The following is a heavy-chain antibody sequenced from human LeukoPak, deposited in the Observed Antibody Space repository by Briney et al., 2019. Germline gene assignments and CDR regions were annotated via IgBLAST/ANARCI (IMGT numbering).Heavy chain of an antibody. CDR3: AKDFSSSWHAGIDY. V-gene: IGHV3-30*02. Sequence: GGSLRLSCAAPGFTFSSYGMHWVRQAPGKGLEWVAFIRYDGSNKYYADSVKGRFTISRDNSKNTLYLQMNSLRAEDTAVYYCAKDFSSSWHAGIDYWGQGTLVTVSS. CDR1: GFTFSSYG. J-gene: IGHJ4*02. D-gene: IGHD6-13*01. CDR2: IRYDGSNK.